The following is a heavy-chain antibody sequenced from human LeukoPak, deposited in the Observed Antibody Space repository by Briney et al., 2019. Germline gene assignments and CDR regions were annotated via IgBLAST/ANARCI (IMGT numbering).Heavy chain of an antibody. D-gene: IGHD2-2*01. CDR2: TRYDGSNK. CDR1: GFTFSSYG. Sequence: GGSLRLSCAASGFTFSSYGMHWVRQAPGKGLEWVAFTRYDGSNKYYADSVKGRFTISRDNSKNTVYLQMNSLRAEDTAVYYCAAPGVPAATYYFDYWGQGTLVTVSS. V-gene: IGHV3-30*02. CDR3: AAPGVPAATYYFDY. J-gene: IGHJ4*02.